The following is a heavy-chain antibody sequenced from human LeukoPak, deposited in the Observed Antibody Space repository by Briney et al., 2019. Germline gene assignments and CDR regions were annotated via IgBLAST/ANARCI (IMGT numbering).Heavy chain of an antibody. Sequence: GGSLRLSCAASGFTFTTYWMHWVRQVPGKGLVWVARIKGDGSSTRHADSMKGRFTISRDNAKNTLYLQMNSLRDEDTAVYYCVRGMRDYYGLDYWGQGILVTVSS. D-gene: IGHD3-10*01. CDR3: VRGMRDYYGLDY. CDR1: GFTFTTYW. J-gene: IGHJ4*02. V-gene: IGHV3-74*01. CDR2: IKGDGSST.